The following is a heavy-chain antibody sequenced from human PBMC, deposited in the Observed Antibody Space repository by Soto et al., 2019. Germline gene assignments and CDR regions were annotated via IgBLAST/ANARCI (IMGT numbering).Heavy chain of an antibody. J-gene: IGHJ4*02. CDR2: INTDGSTT. CDR3: ARDLGGYASH. CDR1: GFTFSNYW. Sequence: EVQLVESGGGLVQPGGSLRLSCAASGFTFSNYWMHWVRQAPGKGPVWVSRINTDGSTTNYGDSVKGRFTISRDNAKNTLYLQTNSLGAEDTAVYYCARDLGGYASHWGQGTLVTVSS. D-gene: IGHD3-16*01. V-gene: IGHV3-74*01.